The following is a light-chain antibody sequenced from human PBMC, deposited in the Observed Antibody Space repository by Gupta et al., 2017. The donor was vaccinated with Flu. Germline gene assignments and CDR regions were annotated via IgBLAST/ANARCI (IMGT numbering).Light chain of an antibody. V-gene: IGKV3-11*01. CDR2: DGS. CDR3: QQRSDWLT. CDR1: QSVGNY. Sequence: SPATLSLSPGERATLSCRASQSVGNYLAWYQQKPGQPPRLLIYDGSNRATGIPARFSGSGSGTDFTLTSSSLEPKDFAVYYCQQRSDWLTFGGGTKVEI. J-gene: IGKJ4*01.